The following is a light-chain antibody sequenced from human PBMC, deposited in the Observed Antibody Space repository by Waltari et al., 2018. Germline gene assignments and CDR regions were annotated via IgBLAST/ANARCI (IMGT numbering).Light chain of an antibody. CDR1: SSDVGGYHY. CDR3: SSYTSSSTPLV. J-gene: IGLJ3*02. CDR2: EVS. V-gene: IGLV2-14*01. Sequence: QSALTQPASVSGPPGQSITISCTGPSSDVGGYHYVSWYQQHPGKAPKLMIYEVSNRPSGVSNRFSGSKSGNTASLTISGLQAEDEADYYCSSYTSSSTPLVFGGGTKLTVL.